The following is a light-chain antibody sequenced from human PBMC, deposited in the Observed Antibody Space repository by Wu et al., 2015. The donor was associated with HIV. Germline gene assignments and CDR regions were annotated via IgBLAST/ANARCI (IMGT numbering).Light chain of an antibody. J-gene: IGKJ2*01. CDR1: QSVGSNY. Sequence: ENVLTQSPGTLPVSPGERVTLSCKASQSVGSNYLAWYQQKPGQAPRLLIHETSNRATDIPDRFSGSGSGTDFTLTISRLDPEDFAVYYCQQYVWSPRTFGQGTKLEIK. CDR2: ETS. CDR3: QQYVWSPRT. V-gene: IGKV3-20*01.